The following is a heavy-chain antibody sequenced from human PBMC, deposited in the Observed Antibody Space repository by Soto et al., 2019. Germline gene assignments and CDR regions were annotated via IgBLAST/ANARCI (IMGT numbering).Heavy chain of an antibody. CDR3: ARGELRYFDWLPYFFDY. CDR1: GGSLSSGGYS. J-gene: IGHJ4*02. D-gene: IGHD3-9*01. V-gene: IGHV4-30-2*01. Sequence: TLSLPCAVSGGSLSSGGYSWSWIRQPPGKGLEWIGYIYHSGSNYYNPSLKSRVTISLYRSKNQFYLKLSSVTDADTAVYYCARGELRYFDWLPYFFDYWGQGTLVTVSS. CDR2: IYHSGSN.